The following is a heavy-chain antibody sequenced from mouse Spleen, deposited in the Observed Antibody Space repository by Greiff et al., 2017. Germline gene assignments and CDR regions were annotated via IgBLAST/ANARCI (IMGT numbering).Heavy chain of an antibody. D-gene: IGHD2-14*01. CDR3: ARHRYDGAWFAY. J-gene: IGHJ3*01. V-gene: IGHV2-2*02. Sequence: QVQLQQSGPGLVQPSQSLSITCTVSGFSLTSYGVHWVRQSPGKGLEWLGVIWSGGSTDYNAAFISRLSISKDNSKSQVFFKMNSLQANDTAIYYCARHRYDGAWFAYWGQGTLVTVSA. CDR2: IWSGGST. CDR1: GFSLTSYG.